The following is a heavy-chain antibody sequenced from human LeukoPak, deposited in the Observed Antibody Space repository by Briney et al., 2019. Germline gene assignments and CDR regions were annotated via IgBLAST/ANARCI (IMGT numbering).Heavy chain of an antibody. D-gene: IGHD2-2*03. J-gene: IGHJ4*02. CDR2: ISSSGNTI. CDR1: GFTFSTHN. Sequence: PRGSLRLSCAGSGFTFSTHNMNWVRQAPGKGLEWVAYISSSGNTIHHADSVKGRFTISRDNGKNSLYLQMNSLRAEDTAVYYCAVDIVVVSPAIGWGQGTLVTVSS. V-gene: IGHV3-48*01. CDR3: AVDIVVVSPAIG.